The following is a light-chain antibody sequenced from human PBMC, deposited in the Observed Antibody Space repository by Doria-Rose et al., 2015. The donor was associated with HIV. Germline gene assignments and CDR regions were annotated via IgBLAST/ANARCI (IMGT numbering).Light chain of an antibody. Sequence: TLSPGTLSLSPGERATLSCRASQSFSSTYLAWYQQKPGQAPSLLIYDGSTRATGIPDRFSASGSGTDFTLTINRLEPEDFALYYCHQYGTSWTFGQGTKVE. CDR2: DGS. J-gene: IGKJ1*01. V-gene: IGKV3-20*01. CDR3: HQYGTSWT. CDR1: QSFSSTY.